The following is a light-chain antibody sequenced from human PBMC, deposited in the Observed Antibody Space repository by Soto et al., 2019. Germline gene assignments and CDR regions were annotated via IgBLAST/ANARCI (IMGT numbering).Light chain of an antibody. CDR2: DAS. V-gene: IGKV1-5*01. CDR3: LQHNSYPWS. J-gene: IGKJ1*01. Sequence: DIQMTQSPSTLSASVGDRVTITCRASQSISHFLAWYQQKPGKVPKLLIYDASNLGSGVPSRFSGSGSGTEFTLTISSLQPEDFATYYCLQHNSYPWSFGQGTKVDIK. CDR1: QSISHF.